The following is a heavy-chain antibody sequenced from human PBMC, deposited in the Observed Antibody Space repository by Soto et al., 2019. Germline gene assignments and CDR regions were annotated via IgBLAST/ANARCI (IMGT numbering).Heavy chain of an antibody. V-gene: IGHV3-66*01. CDR3: ARDVPPINSRPH. J-gene: IGHJ4*02. CDR1: GFTVSFNY. Sequence: PGGSLRLSCAVSGFTVSFNYMSWVRQTPGKGLEWVSVIYTDASTYYADSVKGRFTIFRDSSKNMLNLQMSSLRADDTAVYYCARDVPPINSRPHWGQGTLVTAPQ. CDR2: IYTDAST. D-gene: IGHD2-2*01.